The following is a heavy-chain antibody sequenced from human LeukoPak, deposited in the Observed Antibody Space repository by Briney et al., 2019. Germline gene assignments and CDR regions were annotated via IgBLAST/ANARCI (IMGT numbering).Heavy chain of an antibody. CDR1: GFTFSDYY. V-gene: IGHV3-11*01. D-gene: IGHD6-19*01. CDR3: AKDPSRLVAGSFDY. CDR2: ISSSGSTI. Sequence: PGGSLRLSCAASGFTFSDYYMSWIRQAPGKGLEWVSYISSSGSTIYYADSVKGRFTISRDNAKNSLYLQMNSLRAEDTAVYYCAKDPSRLVAGSFDYWGQGTLVTVSS. J-gene: IGHJ4*02.